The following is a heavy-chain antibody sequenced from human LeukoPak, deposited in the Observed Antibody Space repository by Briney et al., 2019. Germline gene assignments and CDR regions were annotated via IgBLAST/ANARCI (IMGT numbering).Heavy chain of an antibody. CDR2: INHSGST. Sequence: PSETLSLTCAVYGGSFSGYYWSWIRQPPGKGLEWIGEINHSGSTNYNPSLKSRVTIPVDTSKNQFSLKLSSVTAADTAVYYCARGRPHVRITMFRYYFDYWGQGTLVTVSS. V-gene: IGHV4-34*01. CDR1: GGSFSGYY. CDR3: ARGRPHVRITMFRYYFDY. D-gene: IGHD3-10*01. J-gene: IGHJ4*02.